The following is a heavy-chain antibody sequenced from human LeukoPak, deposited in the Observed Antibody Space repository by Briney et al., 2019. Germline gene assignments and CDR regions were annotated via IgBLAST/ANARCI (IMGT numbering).Heavy chain of an antibody. CDR1: GGTFSSYA. V-gene: IGHV1-69*04. CDR3: ARDVLETFYGSGSYYGRAFDY. D-gene: IGHD3-10*01. J-gene: IGHJ4*02. CDR2: IIPILGIA. Sequence: SVKVSCKASGGTFSSYAISWVRQAPGQGLEWMGRIIPILGIANYAQKFQGRVTITADKPTSTAYMELSSLRSEDTAVYYCARDVLETFYGSGSYYGRAFDYWGQGTLVTVSS.